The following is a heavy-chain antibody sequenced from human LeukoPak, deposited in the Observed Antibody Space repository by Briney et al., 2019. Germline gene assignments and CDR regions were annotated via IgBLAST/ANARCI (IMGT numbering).Heavy chain of an antibody. J-gene: IGHJ2*01. V-gene: IGHV3-7*03. CDR1: GFTVSSNY. Sequence: GGSLRLSCAASGFTVSSNYMSWVRQAPGKGLEWVANIKQDGSEKYYVDSVKGRFTISRDNAKNSLYLQMNSLRAEDTAVYYCARTLDGYNSVYWYFDLWGRGTLVTVSS. CDR2: IKQDGSEK. CDR3: ARTLDGYNSVYWYFDL. D-gene: IGHD5-24*01.